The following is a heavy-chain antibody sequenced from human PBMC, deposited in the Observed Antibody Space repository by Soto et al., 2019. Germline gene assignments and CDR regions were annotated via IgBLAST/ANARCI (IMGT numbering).Heavy chain of an antibody. CDR2: IIPIFGTA. V-gene: IGHV1-69*13. CDR3: AMKIVDKAMVYYYYGMDV. Sequence: SVKVSCKASGGTFSSYAISWVRQAPGQGLEWMGGIIPIFGTANYAQKFQGRVTITADESTSTAYMELSSLRSEDTAVYYCAMKIVDKAMVYYYYGMDVWGQGTTVTVSS. D-gene: IGHD5-18*01. J-gene: IGHJ6*02. CDR1: GGTFSSYA.